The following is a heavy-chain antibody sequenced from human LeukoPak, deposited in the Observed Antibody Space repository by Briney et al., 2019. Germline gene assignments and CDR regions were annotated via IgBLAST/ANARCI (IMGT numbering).Heavy chain of an antibody. D-gene: IGHD6-19*01. Sequence: PGRSLRLSCAASGFTFSSYAMHWVRQAPGKGLEWVAVISYDGSNKYYADSVKGRFTISRDNSKNTLYLQMNSLRAEDTAVYYCAKDQSSGWFLFDYWGQGTLVTVSS. CDR2: ISYDGSNK. J-gene: IGHJ4*02. V-gene: IGHV3-30-3*01. CDR3: AKDQSSGWFLFDY. CDR1: GFTFSSYA.